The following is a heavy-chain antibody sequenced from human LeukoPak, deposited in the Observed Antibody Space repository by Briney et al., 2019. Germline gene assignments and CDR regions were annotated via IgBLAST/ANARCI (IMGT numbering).Heavy chain of an antibody. J-gene: IGHJ4*02. V-gene: IGHV4-34*01. Sequence: SETLSLTCAVYGGSFSGYYWSWIRQPPGKGLEWIGEINHSGSTNYNPSLKSRVTISVDTSKNQFSPKLSSVTAADTAVYYYASLRALAPSETYCGGDCYPKDFDYWGQGTLVTVSS. CDR2: INHSGST. D-gene: IGHD2-21*02. CDR1: GGSFSGYY. CDR3: ASLRALAPSETYCGGDCYPKDFDY.